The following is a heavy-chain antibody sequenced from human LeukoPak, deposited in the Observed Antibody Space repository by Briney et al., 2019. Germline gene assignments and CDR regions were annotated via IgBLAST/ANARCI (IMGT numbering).Heavy chain of an antibody. CDR1: GFTFNICA. J-gene: IGHJ4*01. CDR3: ATHPGNSFRGFDY. D-gene: IGHD4-23*01. V-gene: IGHV3-23*01. CDR2: ISASAGST. Sequence: PGGSLRLSCAASGFTFNICAVSWVRQAPGKGLEWVSTISASAGSTYYAVSVKGRFTISRDNSKNTLFLQMNSLRAEDTAVYYCATHPGNSFRGFDYWGHGTLVTVSS.